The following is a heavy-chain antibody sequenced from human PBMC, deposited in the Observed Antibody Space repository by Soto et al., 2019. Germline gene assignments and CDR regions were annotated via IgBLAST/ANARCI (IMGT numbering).Heavy chain of an antibody. V-gene: IGHV4-59*01. CDR2: IYYSGST. Sequence: QVQLQESGPGLVKPSETLSLTCTVSGGSISSYYWSWIRQPPGKGLEWIGYIYYSGSTNYNPSLKNRVTISVDTSKNQFSLKLSSVTAADTAVYYCARMGAISGVNYWGQGTLVTVSS. CDR3: ARMGAISGVNY. CDR1: GGSISSYY. J-gene: IGHJ4*02. D-gene: IGHD3-16*01.